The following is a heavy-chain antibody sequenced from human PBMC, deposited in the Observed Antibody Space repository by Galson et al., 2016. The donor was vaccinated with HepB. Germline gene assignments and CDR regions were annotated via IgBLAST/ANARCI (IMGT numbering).Heavy chain of an antibody. CDR1: GFTGFTFSSYW. D-gene: IGHD6-19*01. Sequence: SLRLSCAASGFTGFTFSSYWMHWVRQAPGKGLVWVSRISLDGSVTIYGDSVKGRFSTSRDNAKNTLFLQMNSLRAEDTAVYYCTRDQPFSSFDFWGQGALVTVSS. CDR2: ISLDGSVT. CDR3: TRDQPFSSFDF. V-gene: IGHV3-74*01. J-gene: IGHJ4*02.